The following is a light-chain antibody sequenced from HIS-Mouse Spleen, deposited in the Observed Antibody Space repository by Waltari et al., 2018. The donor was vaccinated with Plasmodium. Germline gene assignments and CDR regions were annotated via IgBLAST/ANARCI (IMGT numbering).Light chain of an antibody. CDR2: KDS. CDR3: QSADSSGTYRV. CDR1: ALPKQY. Sequence: SYELTQPPSVSVSPGQTARITCSGDALPKQYAYWYQQKPGQPPVLVIYKDSERPSGIPERLSGSSSGTTVTLTISGVQAEDEADYYCQSADSSGTYRVFGGGTKLTVL. V-gene: IGLV3-25*03. J-gene: IGLJ2*01.